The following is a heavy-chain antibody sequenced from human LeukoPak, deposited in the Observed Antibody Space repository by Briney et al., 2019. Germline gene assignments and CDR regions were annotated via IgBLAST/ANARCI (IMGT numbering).Heavy chain of an antibody. CDR1: GGSISSGSW. CDR2: IYHSGST. CDR3: AGIPGFGELANAFDI. J-gene: IGHJ3*02. V-gene: IGHV4-4*02. Sequence: SETLSLTCAVSGGSISSGSWWNWVRHPPGKGLEWIGEIYHSGSTNCNPSLKSRVTISLDKSKNQFSLKLTSVTAADTAVYYCAGIPGFGELANAFDIWGQGTMVTVSS. D-gene: IGHD3-10*01.